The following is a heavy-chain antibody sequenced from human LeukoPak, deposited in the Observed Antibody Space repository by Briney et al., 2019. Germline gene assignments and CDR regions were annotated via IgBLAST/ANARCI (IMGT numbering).Heavy chain of an antibody. CDR1: GYTFTSYD. J-gene: IGHJ6*03. V-gene: IGHV1-8*01. Sequence: APVKVSCKASGYTFTSYDINWVRQATGQGLEWMGWMNPNSGNTGYAQKFQGRVTMTRNTSISTAYMELSSLRSEDTAVYYCARGYDSSGSHYYYYMDVWGKGATVTVSS. CDR3: ARGYDSSGSHYYYYMDV. CDR2: MNPNSGNT. D-gene: IGHD3-22*01.